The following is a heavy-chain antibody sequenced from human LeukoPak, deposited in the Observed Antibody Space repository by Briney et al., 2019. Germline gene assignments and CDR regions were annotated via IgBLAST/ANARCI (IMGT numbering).Heavy chain of an antibody. J-gene: IGHJ5*02. D-gene: IGHD3-10*01. CDR1: GGSFSGYY. CDR2: INHSGST. Sequence: SETLSLTCAVYGGSFSGYYWSWIRQPPGKGLEWIGEINHSGSTNYNPSLKSRVTISVDTSKNQFSLKLSSVTAADTAVYYCARVYGSGSYNWFDPWGQGVLVTVSS. CDR3: ARVYGSGSYNWFDP. V-gene: IGHV4-34*01.